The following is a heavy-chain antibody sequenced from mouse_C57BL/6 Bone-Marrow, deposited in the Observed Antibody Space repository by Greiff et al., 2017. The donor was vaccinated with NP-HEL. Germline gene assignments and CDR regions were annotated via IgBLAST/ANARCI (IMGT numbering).Heavy chain of an antibody. CDR1: YFAFMASA. V-gene: IGHV1-49*01. J-gene: IGHJ2*01. CDR2: FTMYRDAT. CDR3: ARWGTTVVADFDY. Sequence: LQESGAELVRPGSSVKLSCKDSYFAFMASAMHWVKQRPGHGLEWIGSFTMYRDATEYSENFKGKATLTANTSSSTAYMELSSLTSEDSAVYYCARWGTTVVADFDYWGQGTTLTVSS. D-gene: IGHD1-1*01.